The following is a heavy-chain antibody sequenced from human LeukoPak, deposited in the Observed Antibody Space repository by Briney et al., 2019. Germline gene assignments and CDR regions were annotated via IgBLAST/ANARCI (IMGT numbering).Heavy chain of an antibody. CDR1: GFTFSSYA. CDR2: ISGSGGST. J-gene: IGHJ3*02. CDR3: AKVQLRRYDAFDI. Sequence: GSLRPSCAASGFTFSSYAMSWVRQAPGKGLEWVSAISGSGGSTYYADSVKGRFTISRDNSKNTLYLQMNSLRAEDTAVYYCAKVQLRRYDAFDIWGQGTMVTVSS. D-gene: IGHD4-17*01. V-gene: IGHV3-23*01.